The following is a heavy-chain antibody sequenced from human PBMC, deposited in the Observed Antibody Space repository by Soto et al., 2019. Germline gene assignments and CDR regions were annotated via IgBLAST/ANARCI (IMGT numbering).Heavy chain of an antibody. CDR1: GDTFTGYY. D-gene: IGHD6-19*01. J-gene: IGHJ4*02. V-gene: IGHV1-2*04. CDR3: ARDSSSGWYDY. CDR2: INPNSGGT. Sequence: ASVKVSCKASGDTFTGYYMHWVRQAPGQGLEWMGWINPNSGGTNYAQKFQGWVTMTRDTSISTAYMELSRLRSDDTAVYYCARDSSSGWYDYWGQGTLVTVSS.